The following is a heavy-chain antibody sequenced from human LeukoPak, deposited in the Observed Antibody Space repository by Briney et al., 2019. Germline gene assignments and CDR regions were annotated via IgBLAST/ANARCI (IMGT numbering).Heavy chain of an antibody. CDR2: INGDGSTT. D-gene: IGHD3-16*01. CDR1: GFTFSRYA. Sequence: GGGLRLSCAASGFTFSRYAMSWVRQAPGTGLVWVSHINGDGSTTNYADSVKGRFTIPRDTAKNTLYLQVNSLRPEDTAVYYCARDYSYAYDQWGQGTLVTVPS. J-gene: IGHJ4*02. CDR3: ARDYSYAYDQ. V-gene: IGHV3-74*01.